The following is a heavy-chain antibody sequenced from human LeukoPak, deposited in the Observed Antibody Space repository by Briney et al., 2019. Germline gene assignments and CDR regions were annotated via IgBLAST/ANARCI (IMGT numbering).Heavy chain of an antibody. CDR1: GFTFSSYS. CDR2: ISSSSSTI. Sequence: PGGSLRLSCVASGFTFSSYSMNWVRQAPGKGLEWVSYISSSSSTIYYADSVKGRFTISRDNAKNSLYLQMYSLRDEDTAVYYCARTGYYVWGSYDYWGQGTLVTVSS. J-gene: IGHJ4*02. CDR3: ARTGYYVWGSYDY. V-gene: IGHV3-48*02. D-gene: IGHD3-16*01.